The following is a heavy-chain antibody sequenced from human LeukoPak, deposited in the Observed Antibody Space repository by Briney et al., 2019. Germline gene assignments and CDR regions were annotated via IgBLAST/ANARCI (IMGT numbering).Heavy chain of an antibody. J-gene: IGHJ4*02. CDR3: ARDTFQPGLIDS. V-gene: IGHV3-21*05. CDR2: INTDSSDI. CDR1: GFTFSRYA. D-gene: IGHD2-2*01. Sequence: GGSLRLSCAASGFTFSRYAMNWVRQAPGKGLEWVSYINTDSSDIHYADSVKGRFTISRDNARNTLYLQLSSLRAEDSAVYYCARDTFQPGLIDSWGQGTLVTVSS.